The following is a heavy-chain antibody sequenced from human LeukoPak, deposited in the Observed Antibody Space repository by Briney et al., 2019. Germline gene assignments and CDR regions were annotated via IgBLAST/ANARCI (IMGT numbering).Heavy chain of an antibody. CDR2: IYYSGST. J-gene: IGHJ4*02. Sequence: PSETLSLTCTVSGDSISSSSYYWGRIRQPPGKGLEWIGSIYYSGSTYYNPSLKKRVTISVATSKNQFSLKLCSVTGAETAVYYCARRGGGYYYDSSGYHFDYWGQGTLVTVSS. V-gene: IGHV4-39*01. CDR3: ARRGGGYYYDSSGYHFDY. CDR1: GDSISSSSYY. D-gene: IGHD3-22*01.